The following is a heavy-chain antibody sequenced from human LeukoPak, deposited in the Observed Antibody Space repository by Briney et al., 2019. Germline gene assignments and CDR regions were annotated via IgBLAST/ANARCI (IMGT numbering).Heavy chain of an antibody. CDR1: GYNFINYW. V-gene: IGHV5-51*01. J-gene: IGHJ3*02. Sequence: GESLKISCKGSGYNFINYWIGWVRQMPGKGLEWMGIIYPGGSDTRYSPSFQGQVTISADKSISTAYLQWSSLKASDTAVYYCARESGTYGFEIWGQGTMVTVSS. CDR2: IYPGGSDT. CDR3: ARESGTYGFEI. D-gene: IGHD1-26*01.